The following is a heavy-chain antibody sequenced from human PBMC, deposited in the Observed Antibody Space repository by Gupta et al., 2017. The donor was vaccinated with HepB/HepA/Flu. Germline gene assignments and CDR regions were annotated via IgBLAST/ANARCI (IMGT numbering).Heavy chain of an antibody. CDR3: ARQYRYCSSTSCYDYYYYMDV. Sequence: QVQLQESGPGLVKPSETLSLTCTVSGGSISSYYRSWIRQPPGKGLEWIGYIYYSGSTNYNPSLKSRVTISVDTSKNQFSLKLSSVTAADTAVYYCARQYRYCSSTSCYDYYYYMDVWGKGTTVTVSS. J-gene: IGHJ6*03. D-gene: IGHD2-2*01. V-gene: IGHV4-59*01. CDR2: IYYSGST. CDR1: GGSISSYY.